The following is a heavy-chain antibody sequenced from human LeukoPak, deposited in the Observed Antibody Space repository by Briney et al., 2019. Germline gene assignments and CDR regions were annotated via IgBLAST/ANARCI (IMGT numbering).Heavy chain of an antibody. D-gene: IGHD6-13*01. J-gene: IGHJ6*03. CDR1: GFTFSSYS. CDR2: ISTSSSYI. CDR3: ARAAIAAARIYYYMDV. Sequence: GGSLRLSCAASGFTFSSYSMNWVRQAPGKGLEWVSFISTSSSYIHNADSVKGRFTISRDNAENSLYLQMNSMRAEDTAVYYCARAAIAAARIYYYMDVWGKGTTVTV. V-gene: IGHV3-21*01.